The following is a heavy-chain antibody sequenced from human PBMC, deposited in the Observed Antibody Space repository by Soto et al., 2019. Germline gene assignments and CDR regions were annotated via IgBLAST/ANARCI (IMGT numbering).Heavy chain of an antibody. D-gene: IGHD4-17*01. J-gene: IGHJ2*01. CDR3: AKPDYGDRPALWYFDL. Sequence: GGSLRLSCAASGFTFSSYAMSWVRQAPRKGLEWVSAISGSGGSTYYADSVKGRFTISRDNSKNTLYLQMNSLRAEDTAVYYCAKPDYGDRPALWYFDLWGRGTLVTVSS. CDR1: GFTFSSYA. V-gene: IGHV3-23*01. CDR2: ISGSGGST.